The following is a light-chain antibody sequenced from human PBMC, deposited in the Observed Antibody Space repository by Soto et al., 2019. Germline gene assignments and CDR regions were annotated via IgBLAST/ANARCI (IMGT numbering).Light chain of an antibody. J-gene: IGLJ1*01. V-gene: IGLV2-23*01. CDR3: CSYAGSGTYV. CDR2: DDS. CDR1: SSDVGSYNL. Sequence: QSVLTQPASVSGSPGQSITISCTGTSSDVGSYNLVSWYQQHPGKAPKLIIYDDSKRPSGVSNRFSGSKSGNTASLTISGLQAEDEADYYCCSYAGSGTYVFGTGTRSPS.